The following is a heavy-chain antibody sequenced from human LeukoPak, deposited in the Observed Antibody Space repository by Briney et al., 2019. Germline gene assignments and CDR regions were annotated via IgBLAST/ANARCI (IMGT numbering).Heavy chain of an antibody. CDR1: GYTFTGYC. Sequence: ASVKVSCKASGYTFTGYCVHWVRQAPGQGLEWMGCINPNSGGTKYAQKFLGRVTMTRDTSITTAYMELSGLRSDDTAVYHCARSGSLDYWGQGTLVTVSS. V-gene: IGHV1-2*02. J-gene: IGHJ4*02. D-gene: IGHD1-26*01. CDR2: INPNSGGT. CDR3: ARSGSLDY.